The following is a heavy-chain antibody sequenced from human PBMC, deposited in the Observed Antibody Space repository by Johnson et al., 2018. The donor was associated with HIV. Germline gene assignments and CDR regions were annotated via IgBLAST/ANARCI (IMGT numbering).Heavy chain of an antibody. Sequence: VQLVESGGGLVQPGGSLRLSCVASGFTVSNNYMSWVRQAPGKGLEWVSVIYSGGTTDYSDSVKGRFTISRDNSKNTVYLQMNSLRVEDTAVYYCARDPHMVVVTIIDTTMKAFDIWGQGTMVTVSS. J-gene: IGHJ3*02. D-gene: IGHD2-21*02. CDR1: GFTVSNNY. CDR2: IYSGGTT. V-gene: IGHV3-66*01. CDR3: ARDPHMVVVTIIDTTMKAFDI.